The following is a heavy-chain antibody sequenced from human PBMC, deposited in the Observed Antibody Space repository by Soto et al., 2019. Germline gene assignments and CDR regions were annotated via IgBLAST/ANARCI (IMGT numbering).Heavy chain of an antibody. V-gene: IGHV4-39*01. J-gene: IGHJ4*02. D-gene: IGHD5-12*01. CDR3: VRHGDIAAAFFDN. CDR2: IYYDGRT. CDR1: GGSISSTTYY. Sequence: QLQLQESGPGLMKPSETLSLTCSVSGGSISSTTYYWGWIRQPPGKGLEWVGSIYYDGRTYYSPSLKSRVAILLDTSNNQFSLNLSSVTAGDTAVYYCVRHGDIAAAFFDNWGQGTLVTVSP.